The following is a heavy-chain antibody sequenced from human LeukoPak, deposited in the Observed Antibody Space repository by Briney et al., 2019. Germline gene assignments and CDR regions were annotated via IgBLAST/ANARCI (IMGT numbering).Heavy chain of an antibody. CDR3: ARGNYDILTGYYPRDY. CDR1: VGSISSGDYY. CDR2: IYYSGST. Sequence: PSETLSLTCTVSVGSISSGDYYWGWFSQPRGKGLEWLGYIYYSGSTYNNPSLKSRVTISVDTSKNQFSLKLSSATAADTAVYYCARGNYDILTGYYPRDYWGQGTLVTVSS. J-gene: IGHJ4*02. V-gene: IGHV4-30-4*01. D-gene: IGHD3-9*01.